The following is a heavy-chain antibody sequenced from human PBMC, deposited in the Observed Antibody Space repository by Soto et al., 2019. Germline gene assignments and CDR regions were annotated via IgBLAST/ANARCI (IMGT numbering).Heavy chain of an antibody. CDR3: ARWEDGSGTYSYYYYGMDV. CDR1: GFTFSDHY. CDR2: MSGSGSSE. D-gene: IGHD3-10*01. Sequence: PGGSLRLSCAASGFTFSDHYMAWIRQAPGKGLEIVAHMSGSGSSEDYADSVKGRFTISRDNAKNSLYLQMNSLRAEDTAVYYCARWEDGSGTYSYYYYGMDVWGQGTTVTVSS. V-gene: IGHV3-11*04. J-gene: IGHJ6*02.